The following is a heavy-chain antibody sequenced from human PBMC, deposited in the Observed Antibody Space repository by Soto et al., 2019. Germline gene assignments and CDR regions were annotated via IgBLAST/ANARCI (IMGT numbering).Heavy chain of an antibody. CDR3: AKDLSNIGAALDY. V-gene: IGHV3-30*18. D-gene: IGHD5-12*01. CDR2: VSYDGNSK. Sequence: QVQLVESGGGVVQPGRSLRLSCEASGFIFGSLGMHWVRQAPGKGLEWVALVSYDGNSKYYVDSVKGRFTISRDNSKNTLSLQMNSLRAEDTAVYYCAKDLSNIGAALDYWGQGTLVTVSS. CDR1: GFIFGSLG. J-gene: IGHJ4*02.